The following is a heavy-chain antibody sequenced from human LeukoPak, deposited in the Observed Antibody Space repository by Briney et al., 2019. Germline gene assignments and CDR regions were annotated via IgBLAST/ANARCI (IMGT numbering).Heavy chain of an antibody. CDR2: IYTSGST. V-gene: IGHV4-4*07. CDR1: GGSISSYY. CDR3: ARAKTADSSGYYFIYGAFDI. J-gene: IGHJ3*02. D-gene: IGHD3-22*01. Sequence: PSETLSLTCTVSGGSISSYYWSWIRQPAGKGLEWIGRIYTSGSTNYNPSLKSRVTMSVDTSKNQFSLKLSSVTAADTAVYYCARAKTADSSGYYFIYGAFDIWGQGTMVTVSS.